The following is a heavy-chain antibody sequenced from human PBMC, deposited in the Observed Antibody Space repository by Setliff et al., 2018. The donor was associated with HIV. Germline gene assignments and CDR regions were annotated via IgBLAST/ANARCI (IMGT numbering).Heavy chain of an antibody. J-gene: IGHJ4*02. CDR3: EVAGQ. CDR2: IYTSGST. V-gene: IGHV4-4*09. CDR1: GDSISGQY. Sequence: SETLSLTCTVSGDSISGQYRSWIRQPPGKGLGWIGYIYTSGSTNYNPSLKSRVTISVDTSKNQFSLKLRSVTAADTAVYYCEVAGQWGQGTLVTVSS. D-gene: IGHD6-19*01.